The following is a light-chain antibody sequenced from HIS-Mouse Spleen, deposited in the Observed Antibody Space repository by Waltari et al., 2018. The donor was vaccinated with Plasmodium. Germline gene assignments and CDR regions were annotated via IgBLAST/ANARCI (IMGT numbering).Light chain of an antibody. Sequence: IVLTQSPGTLSLSPGERATLSCRASQSVSSSYLAWYQQKPGPAPRLLIYGASSRATGIPDRFSGSGSGTDFTLTISRLEPEDFAVYYCQQYGSSPPYTFGQGTKLEIK. CDR3: QQYGSSPPYT. CDR1: QSVSSSY. V-gene: IGKV3-20*01. CDR2: GAS. J-gene: IGKJ2*01.